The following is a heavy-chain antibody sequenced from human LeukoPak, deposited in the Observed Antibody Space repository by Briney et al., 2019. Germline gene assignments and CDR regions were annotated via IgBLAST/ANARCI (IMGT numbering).Heavy chain of an antibody. D-gene: IGHD1-26*01. CDR2: INHSGST. CDR1: GGSFSGYY. Sequence: PSETLSLTCAVYGGSFSGYYWSWIRQPPGKGLEWIGEINHSGSTNYNPSLKSRVTISVDTSKNQFSLKLSSVTAADTAVYYCARADSGSYSALDYRGQGTLVTVSS. J-gene: IGHJ4*02. CDR3: ARADSGSYSALDY. V-gene: IGHV4-34*01.